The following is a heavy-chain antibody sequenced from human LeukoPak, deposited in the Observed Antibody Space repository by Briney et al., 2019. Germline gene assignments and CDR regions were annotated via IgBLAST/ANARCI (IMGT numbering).Heavy chain of an antibody. CDR1: GFTFSGSA. V-gene: IGHV3-15*01. CDR3: TQYTYGFFQY. Sequence: PGGSLRLSCAASGFTFSGSAMHWVRQAPGKGLEWVGRIKSKTDGGTTDYAAPVKGRFTISRDDSKNTLYLQMNSLKTEDTAVYYCTQYTYGFFQYWGQGTLVTVSS. CDR2: IKSKTDGGTT. D-gene: IGHD5-18*01. J-gene: IGHJ4*02.